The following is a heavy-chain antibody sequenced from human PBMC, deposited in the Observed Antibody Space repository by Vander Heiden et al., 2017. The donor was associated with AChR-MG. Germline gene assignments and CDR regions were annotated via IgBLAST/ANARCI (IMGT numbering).Heavy chain of an antibody. J-gene: IGHJ3*02. D-gene: IGHD6-19*01. Sequence: EVQLVESGGGLVQPGRSLRLSCAASGFRFDDYAMHWVRQAPGKGLEWVAGISWNGGTTGYAESVKGRFTISRDNAKSSLSLQMNRLRTEDTALYYCAKGRGGWSGPSPADASDIWGQGTMVSVS. V-gene: IGHV3-9*01. CDR3: AKGRGGWSGPSPADASDI. CDR1: GFRFDDYA. CDR2: ISWNGGTT.